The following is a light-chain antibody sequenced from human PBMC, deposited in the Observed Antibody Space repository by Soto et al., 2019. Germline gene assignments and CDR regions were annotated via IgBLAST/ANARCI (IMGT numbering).Light chain of an antibody. V-gene: IGLV2-14*03. CDR2: DVA. Sequence: QSALTQPASVSASPGQSITISCTGTSSDVGGSNFVSWYQQHPGKPPKLIIYDVATRPSGVSNRFSGSKSGSTASLIISRHQTEDEADYYCVSFTSFTTSVFGSGTKVTVL. CDR3: VSFTSFTTSV. J-gene: IGLJ6*01. CDR1: SSDVGGSNF.